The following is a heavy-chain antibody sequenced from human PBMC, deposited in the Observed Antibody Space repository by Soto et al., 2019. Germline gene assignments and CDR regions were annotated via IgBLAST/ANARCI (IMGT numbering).Heavy chain of an antibody. V-gene: IGHV1-69*12. J-gene: IGHJ4*02. CDR3: ARDNVALGVHF. Sequence: QVQLVQSGAEVRKPGSSVRVSCKTSGGNFKNYGLSWVRQAPGRGLEWIGGIVPSFGMANYGQIFQGRVTITADEATDTVYMELSGLKYKDTAVYYCARDNVALGVHFWGQGTLLTVSS. CDR2: IVPSFGMA. CDR1: GGNFKNYG. D-gene: IGHD2-15*01.